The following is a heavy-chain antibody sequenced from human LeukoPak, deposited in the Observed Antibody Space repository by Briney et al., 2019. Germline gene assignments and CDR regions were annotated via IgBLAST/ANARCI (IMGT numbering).Heavy chain of an antibody. J-gene: IGHJ4*02. V-gene: IGHV3-74*01. CDR2: INSDGSST. CDR1: GFTFSSYW. CDR3: ATGMTTVTTFYFDY. Sequence: PGGSLRLSCAASGFTFSSYWMHWVRQAPGKGLVWVSRINSDGSSTSYADSVKGRFTISRDNAKNTLYLQMNSLRAEDTAVYYRATGMTTVTTFYFDYWGQGTLVTVSS. D-gene: IGHD4-17*01.